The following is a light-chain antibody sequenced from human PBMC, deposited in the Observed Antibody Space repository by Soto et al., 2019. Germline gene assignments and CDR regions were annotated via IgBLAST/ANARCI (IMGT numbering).Light chain of an antibody. CDR1: SSDVGGYNY. Sequence: QSALTQSASVSGSPGQSITISCTGTSSDVGGYNYVSWYQQHPGKAPKLIIYDVSNRPPGVSTRFSGSKSGNTASLTISGLQAEDEADYSCCSDASTNAGVFGGGTKLTVL. V-gene: IGLV2-14*01. CDR3: CSDASTNAGV. J-gene: IGLJ3*02. CDR2: DVS.